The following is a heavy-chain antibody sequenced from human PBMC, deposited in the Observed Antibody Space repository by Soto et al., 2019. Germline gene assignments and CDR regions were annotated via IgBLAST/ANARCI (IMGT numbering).Heavy chain of an antibody. CDR3: ARAPDSSSSGGIDY. J-gene: IGHJ4*02. V-gene: IGHV4-59*01. Sequence: SETLSLTCTVSGGSISSYYWSWIRQPPGKGLEWIGYIYYSGSTNYNPSLKSRVTISVDTSKNQFSLKLSSVTAADTAVYYCARAPDSSSSGGIDYWGQGTLVTVSS. D-gene: IGHD6-6*01. CDR2: IYYSGST. CDR1: GGSISSYY.